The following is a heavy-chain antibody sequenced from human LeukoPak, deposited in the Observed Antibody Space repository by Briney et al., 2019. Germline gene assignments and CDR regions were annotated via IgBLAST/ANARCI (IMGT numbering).Heavy chain of an antibody. V-gene: IGHV3-7*03. CDR3: AREEVKSFDN. J-gene: IGHJ5*02. CDR1: GFMFSGYW. Sequence: PGGSLRLSCAASGFMFSGYWMSWVRQAPGRGLEWVANIKGDGSETSYVTSVRGRFTISRDNAKNSLYLQMNNLRVEDTAVYYCAREEVKSFDNWGQGTLVTVSS. CDR2: IKGDGSET.